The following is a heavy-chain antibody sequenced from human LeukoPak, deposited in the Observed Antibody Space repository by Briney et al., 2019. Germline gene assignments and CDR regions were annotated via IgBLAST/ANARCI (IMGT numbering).Heavy chain of an antibody. CDR2: IYYSGST. D-gene: IGHD3-22*01. J-gene: IGHJ4*02. CDR3: ARLSMTRGGGFDY. CDR1: GGSISSSSYY. Sequence: SETLSLTCTVSGGSISSSSYYWGWIRQPPGEGLEWIGSIYYSGSTYYNPSLKSRVTISVDTSKNQFSLKLSSVTAADTAVYYCARLSMTRGGGFDYWGQGTLVTVSS. V-gene: IGHV4-39*01.